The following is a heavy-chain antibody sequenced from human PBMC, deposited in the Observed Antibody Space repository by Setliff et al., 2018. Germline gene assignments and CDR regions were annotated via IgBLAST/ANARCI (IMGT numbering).Heavy chain of an antibody. CDR2: IYAGNSQI. CDR1: GYTFSLSW. J-gene: IGHJ1*01. Sequence: PGESLKISCKDSGYTFSLSWIGWVRQMPGKGLDWMGIIYAGNSQIKYGPSFQGQFTISVDKSISTAYLQWSSLKASDTAMYYCARLPSTGSAFFQHWGQGTLVTVSS. V-gene: IGHV5-51*01. CDR3: ARLPSTGSAFFQH. D-gene: IGHD1-1*01.